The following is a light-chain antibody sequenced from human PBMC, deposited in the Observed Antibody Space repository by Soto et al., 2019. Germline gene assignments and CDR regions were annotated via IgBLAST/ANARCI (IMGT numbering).Light chain of an antibody. Sequence: DIQMTQSPSSLSAYVGDTVTITCRASQDISNYLAWFQQKPGKAPKSLIYAVSSLQNGVPSKFSGSGSGTDFSLTISSLQPEDFATYYCQHYNHYPLTFGGGTTVEIK. V-gene: IGKV1-16*02. CDR1: QDISNY. CDR3: QHYNHYPLT. CDR2: AVS. J-gene: IGKJ4*01.